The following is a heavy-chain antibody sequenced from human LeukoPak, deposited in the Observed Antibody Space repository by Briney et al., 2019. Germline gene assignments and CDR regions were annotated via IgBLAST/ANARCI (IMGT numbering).Heavy chain of an antibody. CDR3: ARNWNGGDY. V-gene: IGHV3-21*01. Sequence: GGSLRLSCAASGFTFSSYSMNWVRQAPGEGLEWVSSISSSSSYIYYADSVKGRFTISRDNAKNSLYLQMNSLRAEDTAVYYCARNWNGGDYWGQGTLVTVSS. CDR2: ISSSSSYI. J-gene: IGHJ4*02. D-gene: IGHD1-1*01. CDR1: GFTFSSYS.